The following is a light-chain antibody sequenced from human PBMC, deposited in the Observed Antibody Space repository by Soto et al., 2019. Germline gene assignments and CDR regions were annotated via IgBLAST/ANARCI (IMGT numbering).Light chain of an antibody. V-gene: IGKV3-15*01. CDR3: QQYNTWPPIT. CDR1: QSVTKNN. CDR2: GAS. Sequence: IVLTKSPGTLSLSPGESATLSCRAIQSVTKNNLNWYQQKPGQAPRLLIYGASTRATGLPARFSGSGSGTDFTLTISSLQSEDFAVYYCQQYNTWPPITFGQGTRLEIK. J-gene: IGKJ5*01.